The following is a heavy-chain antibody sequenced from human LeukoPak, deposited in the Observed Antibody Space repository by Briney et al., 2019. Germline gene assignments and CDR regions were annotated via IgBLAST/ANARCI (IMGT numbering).Heavy chain of an antibody. CDR3: AKADDYYDSSGYYYY. CDR1: GFTFSSYA. CDR2: ISGSGGST. D-gene: IGHD3-22*01. Sequence: GGSLRLSCTASGFTFSSYAMSWVRQAPGKGLEWVSAISGSGGSTYYADSVKGRFSISRDNSKNTLYLQMNSLRAEDTAVYYCAKADDYYDSSGYYYYWGQGTLVTVSS. J-gene: IGHJ4*02. V-gene: IGHV3-23*01.